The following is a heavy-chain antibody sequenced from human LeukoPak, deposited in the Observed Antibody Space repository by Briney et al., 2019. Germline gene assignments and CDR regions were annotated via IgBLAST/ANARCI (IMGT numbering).Heavy chain of an antibody. CDR3: ARSISERYSFDY. J-gene: IGHJ4*02. D-gene: IGHD1-26*01. CDR2: IWYDGSNK. Sequence: PGRSLRLSCAASGFTFSSYGMHWVRQAPGKGLEWVAVIWYDGSNKYYADSVKGRFSISRDNAKNTLYLQMNSPRAEDTAVYYCARSISERYSFDYWGQGTLVTVSS. V-gene: IGHV3-33*03. CDR1: GFTFSSYG.